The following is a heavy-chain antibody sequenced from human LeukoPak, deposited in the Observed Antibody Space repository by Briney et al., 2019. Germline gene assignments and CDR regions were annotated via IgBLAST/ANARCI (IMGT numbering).Heavy chain of an antibody. Sequence: PGESLRLSCAASGFTFSDYYMTWIRQAPGKGLEYVSHISRSGSSLYYGDSVKGRFSISRDNAKNSLYLQMNSLRVEDTAVYYCAREVVVVPDYYYYGMDVWGQGTTVTVSS. V-gene: IGHV3-11*01. CDR1: GFTFSDYY. D-gene: IGHD2-2*01. J-gene: IGHJ6*02. CDR2: ISRSGSSL. CDR3: AREVVVVPDYYYYGMDV.